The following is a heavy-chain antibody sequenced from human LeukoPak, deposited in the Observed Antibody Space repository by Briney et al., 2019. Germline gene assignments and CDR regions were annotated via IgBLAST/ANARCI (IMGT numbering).Heavy chain of an antibody. V-gene: IGHV4-31*03. CDR2: IYYTGST. CDR3: ARDPIAYCGADCYSD. J-gene: IGHJ4*02. D-gene: IGHD2-21*02. CDR1: GASIISGGYY. Sequence: SETLSLTCTVSGASIISGGYYWSWIRQRPGKGLEWIGYIYYTGSTYYNPSLKNRLTISIDTSKSQFSLKLTSVTAADTAVYYCARDPIAYCGADCYSDWGQGTLVTVSS.